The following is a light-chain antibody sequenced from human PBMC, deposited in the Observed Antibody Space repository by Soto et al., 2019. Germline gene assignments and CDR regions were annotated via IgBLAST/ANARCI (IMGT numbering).Light chain of an antibody. J-gene: IGLJ1*01. V-gene: IGLV2-14*03. Sequence: QSVGTQPASVSGSLGQSGTISCTGASSDVGAYEHVSWYQQHPGRAPKLILYDVNNRPSGVSNHFSGSKSGNTASLVISGLQANDEADYCCSSSSTTYILVFGSGTKVTVL. CDR1: SSDVGAYEH. CDR3: SSSSTTYILV. CDR2: DVN.